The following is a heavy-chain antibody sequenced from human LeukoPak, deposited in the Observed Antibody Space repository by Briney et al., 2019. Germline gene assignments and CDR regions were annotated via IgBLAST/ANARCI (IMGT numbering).Heavy chain of an antibody. J-gene: IGHJ4*02. CDR1: GFTFSSYA. D-gene: IGHD2-15*01. V-gene: IGHV3-23*01. CDR2: ISGSGGST. Sequence: GGSLRLSCAASGFTFSSYAMSWVRQAPGKGLEWVSAISGSGGSTYYADSVEGRFTISRDNSKNTLYLQMNSLRAEDTAVYYCAKGTVVVAATALFDYWGQGTLVTVSS. CDR3: AKGTVVVAATALFDY.